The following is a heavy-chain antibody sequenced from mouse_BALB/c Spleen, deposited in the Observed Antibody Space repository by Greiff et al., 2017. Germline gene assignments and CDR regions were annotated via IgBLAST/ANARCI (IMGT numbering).Heavy chain of an antibody. D-gene: IGHD2-4*01. CDR2: INPSSGYT. CDR3: ARSDDYDGTGKRAWFAY. J-gene: IGHJ3*01. Sequence: VKLQQSGAELARPGASVKMSCKASGYTFTSYTMHWVKQRPGQGLEWIGYINPSSGYTNYNQKFKDKATLTADKSSSTAYMQLSSLTSEDSAVYYCARSDDYDGTGKRAWFAYWGQGTLVTVSA. CDR1: GYTFTSYT. V-gene: IGHV1-4*01.